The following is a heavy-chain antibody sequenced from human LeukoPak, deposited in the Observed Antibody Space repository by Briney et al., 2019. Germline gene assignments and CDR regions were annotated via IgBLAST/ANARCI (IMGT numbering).Heavy chain of an antibody. J-gene: IGHJ4*02. D-gene: IGHD3-22*01. Sequence: GGSLRLSCTASGFTFSTYSMNWVRQAPGRGLEWVSYISGSSSSSDGGAIQYADSVKGRFTISRDNSKNTLYLQMNSLRAEDTALYYCASLDYFDSSDYGDYWGQGTLVTVSS. CDR2: ISGSSSSSDGGAI. CDR1: GFTFSTYS. V-gene: IGHV3-48*01. CDR3: ASLDYFDSSDYGDY.